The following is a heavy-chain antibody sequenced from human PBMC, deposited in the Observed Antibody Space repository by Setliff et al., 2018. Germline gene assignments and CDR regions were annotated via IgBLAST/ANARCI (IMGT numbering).Heavy chain of an antibody. CDR3: ARHFRSSKVQFLEYLTDYYFDS. V-gene: IGHV4-39*01. J-gene: IGHJ4*02. CDR1: DVSISSSSFY. D-gene: IGHD3-3*01. CDR2: IYYSGST. Sequence: SETLSLTCTVSDVSISSSSFYWAWIRQPPGRGLEWIGSIYYSGSTYYNPSLTSRVTISVDTSNNQFSLNLRSVTAADTAIYYCARHFRSSKVQFLEYLTDYYFDSWGQGTLVTVSS.